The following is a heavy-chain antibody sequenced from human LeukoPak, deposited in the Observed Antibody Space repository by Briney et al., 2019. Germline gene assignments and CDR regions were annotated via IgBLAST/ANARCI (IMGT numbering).Heavy chain of an antibody. CDR2: IYTSGNT. Sequence: SETLSLTCTVSGGSISSYYWSWIRQPAGQGLEWIGRIYTSGNTYYNPSLKSRVTISVDTSKNQFSLKLSSVTAADTAVYYCAGTYYYDSSGYYHYSLWGQGTLVTVSS. CDR3: AGTYYYDSSGYYHYSL. V-gene: IGHV4-4*07. CDR1: GGSISSYY. D-gene: IGHD3-22*01. J-gene: IGHJ4*02.